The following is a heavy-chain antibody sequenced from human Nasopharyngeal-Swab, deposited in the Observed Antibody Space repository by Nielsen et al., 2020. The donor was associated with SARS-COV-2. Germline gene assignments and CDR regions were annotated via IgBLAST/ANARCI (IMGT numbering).Heavy chain of an antibody. J-gene: IGHJ6*02. V-gene: IGHV3-9*01. CDR1: GFSFDDYA. CDR2: ISWNSGRI. Sequence: SLQISCAASGFSFDDYAMHWVRQAPGKGLEWVSGISWNSGRIGYADSVKGRFTISRDNAKNSLYLQMNSLRAEDTAVYYCARDGLDYDFWSAYFMDVWGQGTTVTVSS. CDR3: ARDGLDYDFWSAYFMDV. D-gene: IGHD3-3*01.